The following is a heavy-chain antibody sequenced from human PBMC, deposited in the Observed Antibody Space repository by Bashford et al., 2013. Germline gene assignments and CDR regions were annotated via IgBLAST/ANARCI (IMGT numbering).Heavy chain of an antibody. CDR2: ISSSGSTI. J-gene: IGHJ6*02. D-gene: IGHD3-10*01. CDR1: GFTFSDYY. CDR3: AREGRYYGSGSYYYYYGXDV. V-gene: IGHV3-11*01. Sequence: GGPVRLSCAASGFTFSDYYMSWIRQAPGKGLEWVSYISSSGSTIYYADSVKGRFTISRDNAKNSLYLQMNSLRAEDTAVYYCAREGRYYGSGSYYYYYGXDVWGRRDRRHRLL.